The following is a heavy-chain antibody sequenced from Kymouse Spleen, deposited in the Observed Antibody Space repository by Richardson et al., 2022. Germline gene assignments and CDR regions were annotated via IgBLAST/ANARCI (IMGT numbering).Heavy chain of an antibody. CDR2: INSDGSST. J-gene: IGHJ6*02. V-gene: IGHV3-74*01. CDR1: GFTFSSYW. D-gene: IGHD1-26*01. Sequence: EVQLVESGGGLVQPGGSLRLSCAASGFTFSSYWMHWVRQAPGKGLVWVSRINSDGSSTSYADSVKGRFTISRDNAKNTLYLQMNSLRAEDTAVYYCARERAIVGASYYYYYYGMDVWGQGTTVTVSS. CDR3: ARERAIVGASYYYYYYGMDV.